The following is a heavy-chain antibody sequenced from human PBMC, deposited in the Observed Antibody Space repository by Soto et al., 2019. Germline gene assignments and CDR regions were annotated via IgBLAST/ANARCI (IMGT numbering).Heavy chain of an antibody. CDR1: GGTFSSYA. Sequence: QVQLVQSGAEVKKPGSSVKVSCTASGGTFSSYAISWVRQAPGQGLEWMGGIIPIFGTANYAQKFQGRVTITADESTSTAYMELSSLRSEDTAVYYCARDLKQQFADYYYYFGMDGWGQGNTVTVSS. CDR2: IIPIFGTA. CDR3: ARDLKQQFADYYYYFGMDG. J-gene: IGHJ6*02. V-gene: IGHV1-69*01. D-gene: IGHD6-6*01.